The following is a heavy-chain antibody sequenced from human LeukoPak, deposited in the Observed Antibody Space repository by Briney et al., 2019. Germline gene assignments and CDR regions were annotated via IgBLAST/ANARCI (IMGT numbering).Heavy chain of an antibody. J-gene: IGHJ4*02. CDR3: ARVFRCGGDCERDY. CDR2: IIPIFGTA. D-gene: IGHD2-21*01. CDR1: GGTFSSYA. Sequence: SVKVSCKASGGTFSSYAISWVRQAPGQGLEWMGGIIPIFGTANYAQKFQGRVTITTDESTSTAYMELSSLRSEDTAMYYCARVFRCGGDCERDYWGQGTLVTVSS. V-gene: IGHV1-69*05.